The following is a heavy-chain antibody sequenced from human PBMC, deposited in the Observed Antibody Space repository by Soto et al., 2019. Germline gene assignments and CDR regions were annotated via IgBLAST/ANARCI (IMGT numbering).Heavy chain of an antibody. CDR2: IYPGDSDT. CDR3: ARLPVAGTDDYGMDV. J-gene: IGHJ6*02. D-gene: IGHD6-19*01. Sequence: PGESLKISCKGSGYRFTSYWIGWARQMPGKGLEWMGIIYPGDSDTRYSPSFQGQVTISADKSISTAYLQWSSLKASDTAMYYCARLPVAGTDDYGMDVWGQGTTVTVSS. CDR1: GYRFTSYW. V-gene: IGHV5-51*01.